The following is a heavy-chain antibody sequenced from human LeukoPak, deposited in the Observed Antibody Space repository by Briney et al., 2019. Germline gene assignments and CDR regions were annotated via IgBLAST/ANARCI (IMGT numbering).Heavy chain of an antibody. Sequence: SETLSLTGPVSSVSITRYYWSSIRQRAGKGLGGMGRVLTSGSTNYNPSLKSRVTMSGDTSKNQFSLQLSSVTAADTAVYYCARDGYYYDSSGYSRFDYWGQGTLVTVSS. J-gene: IGHJ4*02. CDR1: SVSITRYY. CDR3: ARDGYYYDSSGYSRFDY. V-gene: IGHV4-4*07. CDR2: VLTSGST. D-gene: IGHD3-22*01.